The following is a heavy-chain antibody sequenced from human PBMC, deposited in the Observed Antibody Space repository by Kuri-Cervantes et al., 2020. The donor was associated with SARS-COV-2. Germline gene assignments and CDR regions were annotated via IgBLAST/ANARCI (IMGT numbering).Heavy chain of an antibody. J-gene: IGHJ4*02. CDR1: GGSFSCYY. CDR3: RGVPGNWYYDFWGVPGLFDY. Sequence: GGSLRLSCAVYGGSFSCYYWSWIRQPPGKGLEWVSYISSSSSTIYYADSVKGRFTISRDNAKNSLYLQMNSLRDEDTAVNYCRGVPGNWYYDFWGVPGLFDYWAREPWSPSPQ. D-gene: IGHD3-3*01. V-gene: IGHV3-48*02. CDR2: ISSSSSTI.